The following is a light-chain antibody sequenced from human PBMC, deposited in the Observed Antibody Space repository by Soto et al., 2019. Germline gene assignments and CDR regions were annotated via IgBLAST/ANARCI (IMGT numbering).Light chain of an antibody. CDR1: RDISNY. J-gene: IGKJ5*01. Sequence: DIQMTQSPSSLSASVGDRFTITCRASRDISNYLNWYQHKPGKAPKLLIYDVSNVATGVPSRFSGSGSGTDFTFTISSLQAEDIATYYCQQYENLPITFGQGTRLE. V-gene: IGKV1-33*01. CDR3: QQYENLPIT. CDR2: DVS.